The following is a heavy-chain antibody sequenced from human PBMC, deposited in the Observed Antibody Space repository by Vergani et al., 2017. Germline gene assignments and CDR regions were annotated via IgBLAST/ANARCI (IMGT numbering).Heavy chain of an antibody. V-gene: IGHV1-8*03. CDR3: ARDRTHYDILTGYYNDGGVFDY. CDR2: MNPISGNT. Sequence: QVQLVQSGAEVKKPGASVKVSCKASGYTFTSDDINWVRQATGQGLEWMGWMNPISGNTGYAQNLQGRLTITTDTSTSTAYMELRSLRSDDTAVYYCARDRTHYDILTGYYNDGGVFDYWGQGTLVTVSS. J-gene: IGHJ4*02. CDR1: GYTFTSDD. D-gene: IGHD3-9*01.